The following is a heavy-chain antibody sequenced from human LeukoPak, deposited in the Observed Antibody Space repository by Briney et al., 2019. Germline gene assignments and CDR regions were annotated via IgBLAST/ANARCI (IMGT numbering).Heavy chain of an antibody. D-gene: IGHD6-13*01. V-gene: IGHV3-21*01. Sequence: GGSLRLSCAASGFSFSSYDMNWVRQAPGKGLEWVSSISSGGSYIYYADSVKGRFTISKNDAKNSLYLQMNSLRAEDTAVYYCARAVSSSWDPYFDYWGQGTLVTVSS. CDR1: GFSFSSYD. J-gene: IGHJ4*02. CDR2: ISSGGSYI. CDR3: ARAVSSSWDPYFDY.